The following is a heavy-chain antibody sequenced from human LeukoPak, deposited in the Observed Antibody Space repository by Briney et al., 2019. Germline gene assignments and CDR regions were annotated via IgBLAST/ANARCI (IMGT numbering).Heavy chain of an antibody. CDR2: IHYTGRT. D-gene: IGHD1-26*01. CDR3: AVQGLEWELPDY. V-gene: IGHV4-30-4*01. Sequence: SETLSLTCNVSGGSISSGDYFWNWIRQPPGKGLEWLGYIHYTGRTYYNPSLQSRVTVSVDTSKNQLSLRLSSVTAADTAVYYCAVQGLEWELPDYWGQGTLVTVSS. J-gene: IGHJ4*02. CDR1: GGSISSGDYF.